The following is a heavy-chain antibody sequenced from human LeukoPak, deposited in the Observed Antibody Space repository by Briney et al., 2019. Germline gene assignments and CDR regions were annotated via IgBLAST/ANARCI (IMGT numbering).Heavy chain of an antibody. CDR1: GFTFSSYA. D-gene: IGHD3-10*01. V-gene: IGHV4-59*12. CDR3: ARDRPYYYGSGSYPYFDY. J-gene: IGHJ4*02. Sequence: GSLRLSCAASGFTFSSYAMSWVRQAPGKGLEWIGYIYYSGSTNYNPSLKSRVTISVDTSKNQFSLKLSSVTAADTAVYYCARDRPYYYGSGSYPYFDYWGQGTLVTVSS. CDR2: IYYSGST.